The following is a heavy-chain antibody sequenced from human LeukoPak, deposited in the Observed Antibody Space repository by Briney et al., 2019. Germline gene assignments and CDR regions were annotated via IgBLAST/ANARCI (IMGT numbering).Heavy chain of an antibody. CDR2: IYYSGST. CDR1: GGSISSSSYY. CDR3: ARPTDYGGNSDY. J-gene: IGHJ4*02. V-gene: IGHV4-39*01. Sequence: SETLSLACTVFGGSISSSSYYWGWLRQPPGKGLEWIGSIYYSGSTYYNPSLKSRVTISVDTSKNQFSLKLSSVTAADTAVYYCARPTDYGGNSDYWGQGTLVTVSS. D-gene: IGHD4-23*01.